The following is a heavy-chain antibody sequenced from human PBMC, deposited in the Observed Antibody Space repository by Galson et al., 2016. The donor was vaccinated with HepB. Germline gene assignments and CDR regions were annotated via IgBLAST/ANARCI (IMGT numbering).Heavy chain of an antibody. CDR3: TRGLVVVAATQDYSYYYGMDV. V-gene: IGHV3-73*01. CDR2: IRSKANSYAT. Sequence: LRLSCAASGFTYSGSAMHWVRQASGKELEWVGHIRSKANSYATTYAASVKGRFTISRDDSKNTAYLQMYSLKTEDTAVYYCTRGLVVVAATQDYSYYYGMDVWGQGTTVTVSS. CDR1: GFTYSGSA. D-gene: IGHD2-15*01. J-gene: IGHJ6*02.